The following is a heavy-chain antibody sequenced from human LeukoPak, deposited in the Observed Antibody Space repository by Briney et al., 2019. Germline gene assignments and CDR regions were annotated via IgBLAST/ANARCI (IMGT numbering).Heavy chain of an antibody. J-gene: IGHJ6*03. CDR3: ARGGGYSSSSGNVYYYMDV. Sequence: PSETLSRTCTVSGGPISSSTSYWGWIRQPPGKGLEWIGEINHSGSTNYNPSLQSRLTIPVEPSKNQFSLKLSSVTAADTAVYYCARGGGYSSSSGNVYYYMDVWGKGTTVTVSS. CDR2: INHSGST. D-gene: IGHD6-6*01. V-gene: IGHV4-39*07. CDR1: GGPISSSTSY.